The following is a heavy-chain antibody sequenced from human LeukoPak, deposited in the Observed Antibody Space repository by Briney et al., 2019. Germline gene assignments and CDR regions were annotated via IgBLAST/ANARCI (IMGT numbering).Heavy chain of an antibody. J-gene: IGHJ4*02. Sequence: GGSLRLSCAASGFTFSSYSMNWVRQAPGKGLEWVSSIGSSSSYIYYADSVKGRFTISRDNAKNSLYLQMNSLRAEDTAVYYCARSPVSRKLDYWGQGTLVTVSS. D-gene: IGHD1-14*01. CDR1: GFTFSSYS. CDR2: IGSSSSYI. CDR3: ARSPVSRKLDY. V-gene: IGHV3-21*01.